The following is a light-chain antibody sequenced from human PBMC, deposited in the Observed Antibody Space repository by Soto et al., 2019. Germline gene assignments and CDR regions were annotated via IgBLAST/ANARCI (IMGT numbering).Light chain of an antibody. V-gene: IGKV3-11*01. J-gene: IGKJ1*01. CDR1: QSVSSY. CDR2: DAS. Sequence: EIVLTQSPATLSLSPGERATLSCRASQSVSSYLAWYQQKPGHAPRLLIYDASNRATVIPARFSGSGSGTDFTLTISSLEPEDFAVYYCQQRSNWQFGQGTKVDIK. CDR3: QQRSNWQ.